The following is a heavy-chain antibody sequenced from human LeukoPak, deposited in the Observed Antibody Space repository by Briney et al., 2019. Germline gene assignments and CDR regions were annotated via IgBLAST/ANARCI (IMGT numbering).Heavy chain of an antibody. CDR3: ARDAVVKGCFDY. Sequence: GGSLRLSCAASGFTFSSYAMHWVRQAPGKGLEWVAVISYDGSNEYYADSVKGRFTISRDNSKNTLYLQMNSLRAEDTAVYYCARDAVVKGCFDYWGQGTLVTVSS. CDR2: ISYDGSNE. D-gene: IGHD3-22*01. CDR1: GFTFSSYA. V-gene: IGHV3-30*04. J-gene: IGHJ4*02.